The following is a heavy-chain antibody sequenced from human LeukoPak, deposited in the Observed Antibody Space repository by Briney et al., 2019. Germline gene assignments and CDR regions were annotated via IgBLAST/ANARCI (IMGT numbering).Heavy chain of an antibody. V-gene: IGHV3-9*01. CDR1: GFTVSNNY. Sequence: HPGGSLRLSCVVSGFTVSNNYMKWVRQAPGKGLEWVSGISWDSGSIGYEDSVKGRFTISRDNAKNSLYLQMNSLRAEDTALYYCAKGGKVLRFLEYGMDVWGQGTTVTVSS. CDR3: AKGGKVLRFLEYGMDV. J-gene: IGHJ6*02. CDR2: ISWDSGSI. D-gene: IGHD3-3*01.